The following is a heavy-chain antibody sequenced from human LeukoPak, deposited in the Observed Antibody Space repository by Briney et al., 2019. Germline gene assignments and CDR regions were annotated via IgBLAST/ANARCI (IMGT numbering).Heavy chain of an antibody. CDR3: ARGSSSSREFDY. CDR2: IYPGDSDT. J-gene: IGHJ4*02. Sequence: GESLEISCKGSGYSFTSYWIAWVRQMPGEGLEWMGVIYPGDSDTRNSPSFQGQVTISADKSISTAYLQWSSLKASDTAMYYCARGSSSSREFDYWGQGTLVTVSS. CDR1: GYSFTSYW. D-gene: IGHD6-6*01. V-gene: IGHV5-51*01.